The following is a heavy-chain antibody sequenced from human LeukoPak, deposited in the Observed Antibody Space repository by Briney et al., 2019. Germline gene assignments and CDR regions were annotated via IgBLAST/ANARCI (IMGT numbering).Heavy chain of an antibody. CDR1: GFTFSSYE. V-gene: IGHV3-48*03. Sequence: GGSLRLSCAASGFTFSSYEMNWVRQAPGKGLEWVSYISSSGSTIYYADSVKGRFTISRGNAKNSLYLQMNSLRAEDTAVYYCARDLLRELRDYWGQGTLVTVSS. CDR3: ARDLLRELRDY. J-gene: IGHJ4*02. D-gene: IGHD1-26*01. CDR2: ISSSGSTI.